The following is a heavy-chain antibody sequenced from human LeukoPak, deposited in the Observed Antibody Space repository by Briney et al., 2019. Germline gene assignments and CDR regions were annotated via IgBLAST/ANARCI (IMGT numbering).Heavy chain of an antibody. Sequence: PGESLRLSCTGSGFMFNAYWMSWVRKAPGMGLEWVGKIRQDGGEIFYVDSVKGRFTISRDNAKNSLYLQMNSLRAEDTAVYYCARDLWDGDSRYFDYWGQGTLVTVSS. CDR2: IRQDGGEI. D-gene: IGHD6-13*01. J-gene: IGHJ4*02. V-gene: IGHV3-7*01. CDR1: GFMFNAYW. CDR3: ARDLWDGDSRYFDY.